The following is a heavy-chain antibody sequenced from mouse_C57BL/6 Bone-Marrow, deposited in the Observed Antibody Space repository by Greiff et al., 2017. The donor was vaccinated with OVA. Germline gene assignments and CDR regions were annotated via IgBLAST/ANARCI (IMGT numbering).Heavy chain of an antibody. CDR3: ARRGMVTTRDYAMDY. CDR2: ISNGGGST. D-gene: IGHD2-2*01. Sequence: DVMLVESGGGLVQPGGSLKLSCAASGFTFSDYYMYWVRQTPEKRLEWVAYISNGGGSTYYPDTVKGRFTITRDNAKNTLYLQMSRLKSEDTAMYYCARRGMVTTRDYAMDYWGQGTSVTVSS. CDR1: GFTFSDYY. J-gene: IGHJ4*01. V-gene: IGHV5-12*01.